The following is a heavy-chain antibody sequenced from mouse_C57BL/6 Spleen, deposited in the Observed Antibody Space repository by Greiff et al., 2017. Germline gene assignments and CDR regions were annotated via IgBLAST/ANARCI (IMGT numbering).Heavy chain of an antibody. Sequence: QVHVKQSGAELVQPGASVKLSCKASGYTFTEYTIHWVKQRSGQGLEWIGWFYPGSGSIKYNEKFKDKATLTADKSSSTVYMELSRLTSEDSAVYFCARHGYYGNYLWYFDVWGTGTTVTVSS. J-gene: IGHJ1*03. D-gene: IGHD2-1*01. CDR3: ARHGYYGNYLWYFDV. CDR2: FYPGSGSI. V-gene: IGHV1-62-2*01. CDR1: GYTFTEYT.